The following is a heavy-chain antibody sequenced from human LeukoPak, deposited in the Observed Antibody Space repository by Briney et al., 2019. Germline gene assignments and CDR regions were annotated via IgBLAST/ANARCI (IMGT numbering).Heavy chain of an antibody. V-gene: IGHV3-23*01. D-gene: IGHD6-19*01. J-gene: IGHJ4*02. CDR3: AREEEVAVVSGWSYYFDY. CDR2: ISGSGGST. CDR1: GFTFSSYA. Sequence: PGGSLRLSCAASGFTFSSYAMSWVRQAPGKGLEWVSAISGSGGSTYYADSVKGRFTISRDNSKNTLYLQMNSLRAEDTAVYYCAREEEVAVVSGWSYYFDYWGQGTLVTVSS.